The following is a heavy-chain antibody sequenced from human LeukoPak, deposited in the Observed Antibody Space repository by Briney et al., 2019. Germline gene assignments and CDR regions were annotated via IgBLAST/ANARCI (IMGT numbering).Heavy chain of an antibody. CDR1: GYTFTGYY. V-gene: IGHV1-2*02. Sequence: ASVKVSCKASGYTFTGYYIHWVRQAPGQGLEWMGWINPKSGGTNNAQQFQGRVIMTRDTSISTTYMELSRLRSDDTAVYYCGTFRYCSSTSCFDYWGQGTLVTVSS. J-gene: IGHJ4*02. D-gene: IGHD2-2*01. CDR2: INPKSGGT. CDR3: GTFRYCSSTSCFDY.